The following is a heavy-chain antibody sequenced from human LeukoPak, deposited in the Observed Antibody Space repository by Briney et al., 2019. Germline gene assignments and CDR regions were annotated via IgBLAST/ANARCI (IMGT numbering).Heavy chain of an antibody. V-gene: IGHV3-23*01. Sequence: GGSLRLSCAASGFTFSSYAMSWVRQAPGQGLEGGSAISGSGGSTYYAASVKGRFTISRDNSKNTLYLQMNSLRAEDTAVYYCAKDYYDSSGYYSPFDYWGQGTLVTVSS. J-gene: IGHJ4*02. CDR2: ISGSGGST. D-gene: IGHD3-22*01. CDR1: GFTFSSYA. CDR3: AKDYYDSSGYYSPFDY.